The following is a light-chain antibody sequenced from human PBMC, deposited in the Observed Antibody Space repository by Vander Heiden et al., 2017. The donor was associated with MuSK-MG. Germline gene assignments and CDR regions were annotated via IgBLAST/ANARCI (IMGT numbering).Light chain of an antibody. CDR3: QQDDSTPYT. J-gene: IGKJ2*01. CDR2: WAS. Sequence: DIVMTQSPDSLAVSLGERATINCKSSQSVLYSSNNKNYLAWYQQKPGQPPKLLIYWASTRESGVPDRFSGSGSGTDFTLTISSLQAEDVAVYYCQQDDSTPYTFGQGTKLXIK. V-gene: IGKV4-1*01. CDR1: QSVLYSSNNKNY.